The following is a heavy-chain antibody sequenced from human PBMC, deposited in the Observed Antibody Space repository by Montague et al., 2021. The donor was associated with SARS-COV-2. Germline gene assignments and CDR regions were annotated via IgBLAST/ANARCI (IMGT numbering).Heavy chain of an antibody. D-gene: IGHD2-2*01. Sequence: SETLSLTCTVSGGSISSSSYYWGWIRQPPGKGLEWIESIYYSGSTYYNPSLKSRVTISVDTSKNQFSLKLSSVTAADTAVYYCARLKAPYCSSTSCYSASWFDPWGQGTLVTVSS. V-gene: IGHV4-39*01. J-gene: IGHJ5*02. CDR2: IYYSGST. CDR3: ARLKAPYCSSTSCYSASWFDP. CDR1: GGSISSSSYY.